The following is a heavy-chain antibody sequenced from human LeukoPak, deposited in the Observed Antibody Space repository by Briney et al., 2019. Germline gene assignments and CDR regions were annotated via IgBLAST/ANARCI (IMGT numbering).Heavy chain of an antibody. D-gene: IGHD2-2*01. CDR3: ARGSAQPHDY. CDR1: GGTFSSYA. J-gene: IGHJ4*02. V-gene: IGHV1-69*05. CDR2: IIPIFGTA. Sequence: SVKVSCKASGGTFSSYAISWVRQAPGQGLEWMGGIIPIFGTANYAQKFQGRLTLTTDTSTSTAYMELRTLRSDDTAVYYCARGSAQPHDYWGQGTLVTVSS.